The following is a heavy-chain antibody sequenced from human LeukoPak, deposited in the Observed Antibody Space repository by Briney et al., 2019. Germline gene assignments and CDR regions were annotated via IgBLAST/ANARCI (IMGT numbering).Heavy chain of an antibody. V-gene: IGHV3-23*01. Sequence: GGSLRLSCAASGFTFSSYAMSWVRQAPGEGLEWVSAISGSGGSTYYADSVKGRFTISRDNSKNTLYLQMNSLRAEDAAVYYCAKGQLMVRWFDPWGQGTLVTVSS. J-gene: IGHJ5*02. CDR3: AKGQLMVRWFDP. D-gene: IGHD3-10*01. CDR1: GFTFSSYA. CDR2: ISGSGGST.